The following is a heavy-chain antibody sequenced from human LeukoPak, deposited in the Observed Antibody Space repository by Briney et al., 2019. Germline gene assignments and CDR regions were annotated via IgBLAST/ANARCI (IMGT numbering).Heavy chain of an antibody. J-gene: IGHJ4*02. V-gene: IGHV3-33*01. D-gene: IGHD1-20*01. Sequence: GGSLRLSCAASGFTFSSYGMHWVRQAPGKGLEWVAVIWYDGSNKYYADSVKGRFTISRDNSKNTLYLQMNSLRAEDTAVYYCARDTGVYNWNDGPFYYWGQGTLVTVSS. CDR2: IWYDGSNK. CDR1: GFTFSSYG. CDR3: ARDTGVYNWNDGPFYY.